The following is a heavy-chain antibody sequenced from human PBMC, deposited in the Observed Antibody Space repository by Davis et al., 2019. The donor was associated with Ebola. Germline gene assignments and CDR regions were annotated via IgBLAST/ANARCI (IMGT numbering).Heavy chain of an antibody. CDR2: IYYSGST. D-gene: IGHD6-6*01. CDR3: ARDLIENLAARFDP. J-gene: IGHJ5*02. CDR1: GGSISSSSYY. V-gene: IGHV4-39*07. Sequence: PSETLSLTCTVSGGSISSSSYYWGWIRQPPGKGLEWIGSIYYSGSTYYNPSLKSRVTMSVDKSKNQFSLKLTSVTAADTAVYYCARDLIENLAARFDPWGQGTLVTVSS.